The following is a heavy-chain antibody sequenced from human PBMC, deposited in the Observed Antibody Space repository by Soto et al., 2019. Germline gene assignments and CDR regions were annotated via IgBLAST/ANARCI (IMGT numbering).Heavy chain of an antibody. D-gene: IGHD3-10*01. V-gene: IGHV3-53*01. J-gene: IGHJ6*02. CDR1: GFSVTSNY. CDR3: ARDSGMIRGSYGVDV. Sequence: GSLRLSCAAPGFSVTSNYMTWVRQAPGKGLEWVSVINRSGATYYPDSVRGRFTASRDYSPNTLYLQMDSLRVEDTAVYYCARDSGMIRGSYGVDVWGPGTTVTVSS. CDR2: INRSGAT.